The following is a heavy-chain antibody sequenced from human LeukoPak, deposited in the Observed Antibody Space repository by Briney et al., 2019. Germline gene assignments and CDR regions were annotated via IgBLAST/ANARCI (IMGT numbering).Heavy chain of an antibody. V-gene: IGHV4-34*01. Sequence: SETLSLTCAVYGGSFSGYYWSWIRQPPGKGLEWIGEINHSGSTNYNPSLKSRVTISVDTSKNQFSLKLSSVTAADTAVYYCAGGKAMAIFDYWGQGTLVTVSS. J-gene: IGHJ4*02. CDR2: INHSGST. CDR3: AGGKAMAIFDY. CDR1: GGSFSGYY. D-gene: IGHD5-18*01.